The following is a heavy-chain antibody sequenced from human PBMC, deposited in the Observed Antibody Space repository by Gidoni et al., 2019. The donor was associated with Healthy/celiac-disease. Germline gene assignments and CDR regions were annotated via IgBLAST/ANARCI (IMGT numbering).Heavy chain of an antibody. J-gene: IGHJ6*02. Sequence: GGGVVQPGRSLRLSCSASGFTFSSYAMHWVSQAPGKGLEWVAVLSYDGSNTYYADSVKGRFTISRDKSKNTLYLQMNSLRADARAVDYCAREELLWFGESHYYYGMDVWGQGTTVTVSS. V-gene: IGHV3-30*04. CDR2: LSYDGSNT. CDR3: AREELLWFGESHYYYGMDV. CDR1: GFTFSSYA. D-gene: IGHD3-10*01.